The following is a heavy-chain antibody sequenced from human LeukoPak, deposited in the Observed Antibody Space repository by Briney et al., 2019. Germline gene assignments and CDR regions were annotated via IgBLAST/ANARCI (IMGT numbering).Heavy chain of an antibody. Sequence: PGGSLRLSCAASGFTFSSYWMSWVRQAPGKGLEWVANIKQDGSEKYYVCSVKGRFTISRDKAKNSLYLQMNSLRAEDTDVYYCAKYQDDYVWGSYRFNWFDPWGQGTLVTVSS. J-gene: IGHJ5*02. V-gene: IGHV3-7*03. CDR1: GFTFSSYW. CDR3: AKYQDDYVWGSYRFNWFDP. D-gene: IGHD3-16*02. CDR2: IKQDGSEK.